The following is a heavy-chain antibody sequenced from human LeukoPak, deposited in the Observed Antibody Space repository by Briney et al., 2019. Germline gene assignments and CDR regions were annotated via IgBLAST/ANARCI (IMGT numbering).Heavy chain of an antibody. Sequence: PGGSLRLSCGASGFTFSSYSMNWVRQAQGRGLEWVSYISRGSGTIYYADSVKGRFTISRDNAKNSLYLQMNSLRAEDTAVYYCARDSVQDSYYYYMDVWGKGTTVTVSS. D-gene: IGHD1-1*01. J-gene: IGHJ6*03. CDR2: ISRGSGTI. V-gene: IGHV3-48*01. CDR1: GFTFSSYS. CDR3: ARDSVQDSYYYYMDV.